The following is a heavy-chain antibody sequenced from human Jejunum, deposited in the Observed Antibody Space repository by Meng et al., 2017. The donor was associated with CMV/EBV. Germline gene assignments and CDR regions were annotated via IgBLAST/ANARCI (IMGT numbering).Heavy chain of an antibody. J-gene: IGHJ4*02. V-gene: IGHV3-23*01. D-gene: IGHD2-21*01. CDR3: AKERIELWCFDY. CDR1: GFNFGDYA. CDR2: INGGGDTT. Sequence: SGFNFGDYAIDWLRQAPGKGLEWVSGINGGGDTTHYAASLEGRIIISRDNSKNTVYLQMNSLRAEDTAIYYCAKERIELWCFDYWGQGTQVTVSS.